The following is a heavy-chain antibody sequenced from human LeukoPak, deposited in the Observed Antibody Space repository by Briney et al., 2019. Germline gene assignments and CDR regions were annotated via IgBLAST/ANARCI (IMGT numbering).Heavy chain of an antibody. CDR3: ARERSGYYGSGSGNWFDP. Sequence: GGSLRLSCAASGFTFSSYSMNWVRQAPGKGLEWVAVISYDGSNKYYADSVKGRFTISRDNSKNTLYLQMNSLRAEDTAVYYCARERSGYYGSGSGNWFDPWGQGTLVTVSS. J-gene: IGHJ5*02. CDR1: GFTFSSYS. V-gene: IGHV3-30*05. D-gene: IGHD3-10*01. CDR2: ISYDGSNK.